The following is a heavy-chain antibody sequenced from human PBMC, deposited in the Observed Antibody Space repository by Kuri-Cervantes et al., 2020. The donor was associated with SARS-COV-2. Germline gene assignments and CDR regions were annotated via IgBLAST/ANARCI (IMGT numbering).Heavy chain of an antibody. Sequence: ASVKVSCKASGYTFTSYYMHWVRQAPGQGLEWMGIINPSGGSTSYAQKFQGRVTMTKYTSTSTVYMELSRLRADDTAVYYCARDLQIAVVDGAFDIWGQGTMVTVSS. CDR2: INPSGGST. D-gene: IGHD3-22*01. CDR1: GYTFTSYY. CDR3: ARDLQIAVVDGAFDI. V-gene: IGHV1-46*01. J-gene: IGHJ3*02.